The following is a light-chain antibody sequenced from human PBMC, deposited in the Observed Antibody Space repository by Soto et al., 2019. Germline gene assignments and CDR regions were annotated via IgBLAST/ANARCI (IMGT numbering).Light chain of an antibody. Sequence: QSVLTQPPPVSGAPGQRVTISCTGSSSNIGAGYDVHWYQQLPGTAPKLPIYGNSNRPSGVPDRFSGSKSGTSASLAITGLQAEDEADYYCQSYDSSLSGYVFGTGTKVTVL. CDR1: SSNIGAGYD. V-gene: IGLV1-40*01. CDR3: QSYDSSLSGYV. CDR2: GNS. J-gene: IGLJ1*01.